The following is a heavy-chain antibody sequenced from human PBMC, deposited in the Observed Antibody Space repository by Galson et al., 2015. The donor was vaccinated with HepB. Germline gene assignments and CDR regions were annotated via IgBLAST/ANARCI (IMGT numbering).Heavy chain of an antibody. CDR3: ARATYYYDSSGSISPIYYGMDV. CDR2: IYSGGST. CDR1: GFTVSSNY. J-gene: IGHJ6*02. D-gene: IGHD3-22*01. V-gene: IGHV3-66*02. Sequence: SLRLSCAASGFTVSSNYMSWVRQAPGKGLEWVSVIYSGGSTYYADSVKGRFTISRDNSKNTLYLQMNSLRAEDTAVYYCARATYYYDSSGSISPIYYGMDVWGQGTTVTVSS.